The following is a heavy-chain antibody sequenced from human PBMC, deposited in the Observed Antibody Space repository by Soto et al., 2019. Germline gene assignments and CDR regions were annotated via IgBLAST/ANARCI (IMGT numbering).Heavy chain of an antibody. CDR3: AKDMYSSSWYFSSYSMDV. CDR2: ISGSGGST. D-gene: IGHD6-13*01. J-gene: IGHJ6*02. V-gene: IGHV3-23*01. Sequence: EVQLLDSGGGLVQPGGSLRLSCSASGLTFSSYATSWVRQAPGKGLEWVSAISGSGGSTYYPDSVKGRFSISRENSKNTVYLQMSSLRAEDRAVYYCAKDMYSSSWYFSSYSMDVWGQGTMVTVSS. CDR1: GLTFSSYA.